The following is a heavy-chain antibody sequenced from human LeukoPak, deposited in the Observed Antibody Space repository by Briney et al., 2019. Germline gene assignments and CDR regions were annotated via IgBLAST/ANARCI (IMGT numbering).Heavy chain of an antibody. CDR1: GYTFTING. CDR3: ARDKNWDLEY. Sequence: ASVKVSCKTSGYTFTINGISWMRQAPGQGLEWMGWISTYSGNTNYAHNLQGRVTMTTDTSTSTAYMELRSLRSDDTAVYYCARDKNWDLEYWGQGTLVTVSS. D-gene: IGHD7-27*01. CDR2: ISTYSGNT. V-gene: IGHV1-18*01. J-gene: IGHJ4*02.